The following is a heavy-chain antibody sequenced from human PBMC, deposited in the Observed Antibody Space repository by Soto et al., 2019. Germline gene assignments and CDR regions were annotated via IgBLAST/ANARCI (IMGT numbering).Heavy chain of an antibody. Sequence: EVQLVESGGGLVQPGRSLRLSCAASGFTFDDYAMHWVRQAPGKGLEWVSGISWNSGSIGYADSVKGRFTISRVNAKNSLYLQMNSLRAEDTALYYCAKDNCGGGGSCYVFDYWGQGTLVTVSS. CDR2: ISWNSGSI. J-gene: IGHJ4*02. V-gene: IGHV3-9*01. CDR3: AKDNCGGGGSCYVFDY. CDR1: GFTFDDYA. D-gene: IGHD2-15*01.